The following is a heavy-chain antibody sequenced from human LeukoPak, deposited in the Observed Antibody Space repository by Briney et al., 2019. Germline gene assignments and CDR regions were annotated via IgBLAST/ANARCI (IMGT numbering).Heavy chain of an antibody. CDR3: ARALEGIQYRTYYYYMDV. V-gene: IGHV3-21*01. CDR1: GFTFSSYS. J-gene: IGHJ6*03. Sequence: PGGSLRLSCAASGFTFSSYSMNWVRQAPGKGLEWVSSISSSSSYIYYADSVKGRFTISRDNAKNSLYLQMNSLRAEDTAVYYCARALEGIQYRTYYYYMDVWGKGTTVTISS. D-gene: IGHD5-18*01. CDR2: ISSSSSYI.